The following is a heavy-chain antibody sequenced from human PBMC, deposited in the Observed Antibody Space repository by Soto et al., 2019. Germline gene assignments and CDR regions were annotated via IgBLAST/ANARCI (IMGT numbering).Heavy chain of an antibody. J-gene: IGHJ2*01. Sequence: VQLQQWGAGPLRPLETLSLTCGVSGGSFSGYYWAWIRQSPGKGLEWIGEINDRESINYNPSLKSRVSISVDTSKNHYSLNLRSVTAADTAVYYCARESHDILTGPPWVWYFDLWGRGTLVTVSS. CDR2: INDRESI. V-gene: IGHV4-34*01. CDR3: ARESHDILTGPPWVWYFDL. D-gene: IGHD3-9*01. CDR1: GGSFSGYY.